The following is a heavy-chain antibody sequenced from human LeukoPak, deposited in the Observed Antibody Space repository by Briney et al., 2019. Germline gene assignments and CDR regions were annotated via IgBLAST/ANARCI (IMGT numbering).Heavy chain of an antibody. CDR3: AALAAAADFDY. V-gene: IGHV1-46*01. J-gene: IGHJ4*02. CDR2: INPSGGST. D-gene: IGHD6-13*01. CDR1: GYTFTSYY. Sequence: GESLKISCKGSGYTFTSYYMHWVRQAPGQGLEWMGIINPSGGSTSYAQKFQGRVTMTRDTSTSTVYMELSSLRSEDTAVYYCAALAAAADFDYWGQGTLVTVSS.